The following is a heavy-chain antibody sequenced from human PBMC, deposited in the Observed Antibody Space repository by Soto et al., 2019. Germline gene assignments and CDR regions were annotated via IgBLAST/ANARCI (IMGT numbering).Heavy chain of an antibody. Sequence: QVQLQESGPGLVKPSGTLSLTCAVSGGSISSSNWWSWVRQPPGKGLEWIGEIYHSGSTNYNPSPKRRFTVSVDKSKTQFSLKLSSVPAADTAVYYCARDREGVAPFDYWGQGTLVTVSS. CDR3: ARDREGVAPFDY. V-gene: IGHV4-4*02. CDR1: GGSISSSNW. J-gene: IGHJ4*02. D-gene: IGHD3-3*01. CDR2: IYHSGST.